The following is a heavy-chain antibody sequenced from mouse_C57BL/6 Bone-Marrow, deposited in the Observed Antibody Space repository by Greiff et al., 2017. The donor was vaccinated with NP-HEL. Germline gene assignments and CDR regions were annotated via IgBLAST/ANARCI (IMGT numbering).Heavy chain of an antibody. CDR1: GFTFSSYA. J-gene: IGHJ1*03. D-gene: IGHD1-1*01. Sequence: DVKLVESGGGLVKPGGSLKLSCAASGFTFSSYAMSWVRQTPEKRLEWVATISDGGSYTYYPDNVKGRFTISRDNAKNNLYLQMSHLKSEDTAMYYCAREALITTVVATGYFDVWGTGTTVTVSS. CDR2: ISDGGSYT. V-gene: IGHV5-4*01. CDR3: AREALITTVVATGYFDV.